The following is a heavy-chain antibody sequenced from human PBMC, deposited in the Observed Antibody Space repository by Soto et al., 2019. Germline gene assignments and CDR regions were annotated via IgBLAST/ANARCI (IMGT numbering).Heavy chain of an antibody. CDR1: GFTFSSYW. D-gene: IGHD1-20*01. CDR2: IKQDGSEK. Sequence: PGGSLRLSCAASGFTFSSYWMSWVRQAPGMGLEWVANIKQDGSEKYYVDSVKGRFTISRDNAKNSLYLQMNSLRAEDTAVYYCARVSLYNWNAQWAASTENYYYYGMDVWGQGTTVTVSS. V-gene: IGHV3-7*01. CDR3: ARVSLYNWNAQWAASTENYYYYGMDV. J-gene: IGHJ6*02.